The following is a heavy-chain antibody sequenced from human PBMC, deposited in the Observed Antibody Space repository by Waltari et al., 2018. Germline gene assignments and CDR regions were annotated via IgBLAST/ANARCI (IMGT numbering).Heavy chain of an antibody. CDR2: IYSGGNK. V-gene: IGHV3-53*01. Sequence: EVQLVASGGGLIQPGGYLRLSCAASGFTVSRNYMSWVRQSPGKGLEWVAVIYSGGNKYYAVSVKVRVTISRDNSKNTLYLQMYSLRAEDTAVYYCAILGIQPVWRDYYYGMDVWGQGTTVTVSS. D-gene: IGHD5-18*01. CDR3: AILGIQPVWRDYYYGMDV. CDR1: GFTVSRNY. J-gene: IGHJ6*02.